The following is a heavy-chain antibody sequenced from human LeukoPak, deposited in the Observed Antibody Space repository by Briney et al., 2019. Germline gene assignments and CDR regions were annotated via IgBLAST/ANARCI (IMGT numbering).Heavy chain of an antibody. J-gene: IGHJ3*02. CDR2: INPNSGGT. D-gene: IGHD6-19*01. CDR3: AREYSTGWNDAFDI. CDR1: GYTFSGYY. V-gene: IGHV1-2*02. Sequence: ASVKVSCKASGYTFSGYYMHWLRQAPGQGLEWMGWINPNSGGTNYAQKFQGSVTMTRDTSISTAYMELSTLRSDDTAVYYCAREYSTGWNDAFDIWGQETMVTVSS.